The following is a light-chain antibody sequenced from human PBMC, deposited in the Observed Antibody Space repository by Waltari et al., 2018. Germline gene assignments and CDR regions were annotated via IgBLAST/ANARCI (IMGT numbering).Light chain of an antibody. Sequence: EVVMTQSPATLSLSPGERATPSCRASQSVFSNLAWYQQRPGQAPRLLIYGAFIRATGVPARFSGSGSGTDFTLTISSLQPEDFAVYYCQQYDNWPPMYTFGQGTKLEIK. CDR3: QQYDNWPPMYT. CDR2: GAF. CDR1: QSVFSN. J-gene: IGKJ2*01. V-gene: IGKV3-15*01.